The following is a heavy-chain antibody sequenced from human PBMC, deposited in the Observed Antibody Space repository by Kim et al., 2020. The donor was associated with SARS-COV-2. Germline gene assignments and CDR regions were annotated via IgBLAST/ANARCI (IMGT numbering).Heavy chain of an antibody. CDR3: AKGQWLVRGYFDY. D-gene: IGHD6-19*01. CDR2: ISWNSGSI. J-gene: IGHJ4*02. CDR1: GFTFDDYA. V-gene: IGHV3-9*01. Sequence: GGSLRLSCAASGFTFDDYAMHWVRQAPGKGLEWVSGISWNSGSIGYADSVKGRFTISRDNAKNSLYLQMNSLRAEDTALYYCAKGQWLVRGYFDYWGQGTLVTVSS.